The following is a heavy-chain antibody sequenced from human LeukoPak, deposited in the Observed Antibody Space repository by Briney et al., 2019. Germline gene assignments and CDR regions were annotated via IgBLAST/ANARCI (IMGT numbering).Heavy chain of an antibody. CDR1: GFSFSDYN. CDR2: ISSSGSFK. CDR3: AKDSWYYTSGSYFDY. D-gene: IGHD3-10*01. V-gene: IGHV3-21*05. Sequence: GGSLRLSCAASGFSFSDYNMNWARQVPGQGLEWVSHISSSGSFKFYADSVKGRFTISRDNAKNSLYLQMNSLRAEDTAVYYCAKDSWYYTSGSYFDYWGQGTLVTVSS. J-gene: IGHJ4*02.